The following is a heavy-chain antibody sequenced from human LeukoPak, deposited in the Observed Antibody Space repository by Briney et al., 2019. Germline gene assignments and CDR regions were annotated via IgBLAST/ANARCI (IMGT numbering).Heavy chain of an antibody. D-gene: IGHD6-13*01. CDR3: ARGGYSSSWRSGINWFDP. V-gene: IGHV1-8*01. CDR2: MNPNSGNT. J-gene: IGHJ5*02. Sequence: GASVKVSCKASGYTFTSYDINWVRQATGQGLEWMGWMNPNSGNTGYAQKFQGRVTMTRNTSISTAYMELSSLRSEDTAVYYCARGGYSSSWRSGINWFDPWGQGTLVTVSS. CDR1: GYTFTSYD.